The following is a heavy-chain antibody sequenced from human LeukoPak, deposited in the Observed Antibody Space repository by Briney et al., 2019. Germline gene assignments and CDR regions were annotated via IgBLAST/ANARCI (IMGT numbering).Heavy chain of an antibody. CDR2: ISSSSSYI. J-gene: IGHJ4*02. Sequence: GGSLRLSCAASGFTFSSYSMNWVRQAPGKGLEWVSSISSSSSYIYYADSVKGRFTISRDNAKNSLYLQMNSLRAEDTAVYYCARVPDYYDSSGYYGDYWGQGALVTVSS. CDR3: ARVPDYYDSSGYYGDY. D-gene: IGHD3-22*01. V-gene: IGHV3-21*01. CDR1: GFTFSSYS.